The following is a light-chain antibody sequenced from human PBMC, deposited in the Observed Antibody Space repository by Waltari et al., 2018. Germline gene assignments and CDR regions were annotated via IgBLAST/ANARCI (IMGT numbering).Light chain of an antibody. CDR1: QNIGSW. CDR3: QQANNFPRT. J-gene: IGKJ1*01. V-gene: IGKV1-12*01. Sequence: DIQMTQSPSFVSAFVGDRVTISCRASQNIGSWLAWYQQKPGQAPKLLIYSASSLQSGVPSRFSGTGSGTDFTLTISSLQPEDFATYYCQQANNFPRTFGPGTKVEI. CDR2: SAS.